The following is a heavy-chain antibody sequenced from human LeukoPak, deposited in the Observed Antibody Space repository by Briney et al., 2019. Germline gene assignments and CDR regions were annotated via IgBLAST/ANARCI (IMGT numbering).Heavy chain of an antibody. V-gene: IGHV1-69*04. CDR3: ARAYCSSTSCYGNTGFDP. Sequence: GASVKVSCKASGGTFSSYAISWVRHAPGQGLEWRGRIIPILGIANYAQKFQGRVTITADKSTSTAYMELSSLRSEDTAVYYCARAYCSSTSCYGNTGFDPWGQGTLVTVSS. J-gene: IGHJ5*02. CDR2: IIPILGIA. CDR1: GGTFSSYA. D-gene: IGHD2-2*01.